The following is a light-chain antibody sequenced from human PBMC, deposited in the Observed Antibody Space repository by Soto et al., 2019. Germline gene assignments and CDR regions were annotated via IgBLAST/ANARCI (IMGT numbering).Light chain of an antibody. CDR1: QTISNT. CDR2: AAS. V-gene: IGKV3-15*01. J-gene: IGKJ4*01. Sequence: EVVMTQSPATLSVSPGDKVSHSCRANQTISNTLAWYQQKPGQAPRLLIYAASTRATGVPGRFSGTGSGTEFTLSISSLQSEDLAVYYCQQYSDWPLIFGGGTKVDIK. CDR3: QQYSDWPLI.